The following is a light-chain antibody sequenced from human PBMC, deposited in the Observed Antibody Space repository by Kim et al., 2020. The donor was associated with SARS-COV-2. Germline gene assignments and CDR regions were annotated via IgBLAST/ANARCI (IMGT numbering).Light chain of an antibody. CDR3: HQYDDWPPST. V-gene: IGKV3-15*01. J-gene: IGKJ4*01. CDR1: QRVGTK. CDR2: SAS. Sequence: SPGERVTLSCRASQRVGTKLGWYQQRPGQAPRLLIHSASTRANGIPAKFSASGSGTDFTLTINSLQSEDFAVYYCHQYDDWPPSTFGGGTKVDIK.